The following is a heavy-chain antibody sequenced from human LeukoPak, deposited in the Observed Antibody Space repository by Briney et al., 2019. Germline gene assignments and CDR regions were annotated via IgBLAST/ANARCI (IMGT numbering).Heavy chain of an antibody. V-gene: IGHV3-30*02. D-gene: IGHD3-10*01. J-gene: IGHJ6*03. CDR1: GFTFSSYG. Sequence: GGSLRLSCAASGFTFSSYGMHWVRQAPGKGLEWVAFIRYDGSNKYYADSVKGRFTISRDNSKNTLYLQMNSLRAEDTAVYYCARDPTYYYGSGSYDLPYYYYYMDVWGKGTTVTVSS. CDR2: IRYDGSNK. CDR3: ARDPTYYYGSGSYDLPYYYYYMDV.